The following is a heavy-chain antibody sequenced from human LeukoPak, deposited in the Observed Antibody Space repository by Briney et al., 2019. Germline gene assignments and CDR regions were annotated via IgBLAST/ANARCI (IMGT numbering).Heavy chain of an antibody. Sequence: GGSLRLSRAASGFTSTTSWMTWVRQAPGKGFEWVSNINEDGTEKYYVDSVKGRCTISRDNAKRSLYLQMNSLRAEDTAIYYCATTLIREGSFTWGQGTLVTVSS. V-gene: IGHV3-7*01. CDR2: INEDGTEK. D-gene: IGHD3-10*01. J-gene: IGHJ5*02. CDR3: ATTLIREGSFT. CDR1: GFTSTTSW.